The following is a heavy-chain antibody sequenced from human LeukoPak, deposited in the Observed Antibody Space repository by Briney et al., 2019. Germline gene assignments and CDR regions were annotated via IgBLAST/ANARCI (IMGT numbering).Heavy chain of an antibody. D-gene: IGHD6-19*01. Sequence: ASVKVSCKASGYTFTSYYMHWVRQAPGQGLEWMGIINPSGRSTSYAQKFQGRVTMTTDTCTSTVYMELSSLRSEDTAVYYCAGRAVAGNYFQHWGQGTLVTVSS. CDR3: AGRAVAGNYFQH. V-gene: IGHV1-46*01. CDR1: GYTFTSYY. J-gene: IGHJ1*01. CDR2: INPSGRST.